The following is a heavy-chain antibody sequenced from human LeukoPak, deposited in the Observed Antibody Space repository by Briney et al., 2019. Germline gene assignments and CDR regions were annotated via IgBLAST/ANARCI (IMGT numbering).Heavy chain of an antibody. D-gene: IGHD2-2*01. CDR1: GYTFTSYG. V-gene: IGHV1-18*01. J-gene: IGHJ5*02. Sequence: ASVKVSCKASGYTFTSYGISWVRQAPGQGLEWMAWISAYNGNTNYAQKLQGRVTMTTDTSTSTAYMELRSLRSDDTAVYYCARGRRGYCSSTSCPNWFDPWGQGTLVTVSS. CDR3: ARGRRGYCSSTSCPNWFDP. CDR2: ISAYNGNT.